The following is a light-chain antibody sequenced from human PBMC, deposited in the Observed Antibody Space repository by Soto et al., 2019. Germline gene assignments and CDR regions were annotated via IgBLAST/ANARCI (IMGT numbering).Light chain of an antibody. CDR2: AAS. J-gene: IGKJ5*01. CDR3: QQYNNWPLP. Sequence: VVLTHSPATLSVSPGERVTLSFRASQTVVTNLAWYQQKPCQAPRLLIYAASTRATGVPARFSGSGSGTEFTLTITTLQSEDVAVYCCQQYNNWPLPLGPGTRLE. V-gene: IGKV3D-15*01. CDR1: QTVVTN.